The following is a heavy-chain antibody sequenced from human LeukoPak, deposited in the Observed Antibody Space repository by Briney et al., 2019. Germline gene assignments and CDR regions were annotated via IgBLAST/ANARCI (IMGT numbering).Heavy chain of an antibody. CDR2: IYTSGST. Sequence: SETLSLTCTVSGGSMKSYYWSWIRQPAGKGLEWIGRIYTSGSTNYNPSLKSRVTISVDKSKNQFSLKLSSVTAADTAVYYCARGGGQQLVGGYYYYYYMDVWGKGTTVTVSS. V-gene: IGHV4-4*07. CDR3: ARGGGQQLVGGYYYYYYMDV. D-gene: IGHD6-13*01. CDR1: GGSMKSYY. J-gene: IGHJ6*03.